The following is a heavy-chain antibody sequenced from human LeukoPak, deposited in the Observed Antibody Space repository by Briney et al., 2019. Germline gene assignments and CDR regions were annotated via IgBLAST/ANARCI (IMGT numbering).Heavy chain of an antibody. CDR1: GGSISSYY. Sequence: SETLWLTCTVSGGSISSYYWSWIRQPPGKGLEWIGYIYYSGSTNYNPSLKSRVTISVDTSKNQFSLKLSSVTAADTAVYYCARHSYLGFGEYFDYWGQGTLVTVSS. CDR3: ARHSYLGFGEYFDY. CDR2: IYYSGST. D-gene: IGHD3-10*01. V-gene: IGHV4-59*01. J-gene: IGHJ4*02.